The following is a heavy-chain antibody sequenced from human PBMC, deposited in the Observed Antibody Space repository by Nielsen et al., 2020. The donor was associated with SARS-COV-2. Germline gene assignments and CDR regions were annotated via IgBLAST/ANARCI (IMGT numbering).Heavy chain of an antibody. Sequence: ASVKVSCKASGYTFTSYYMHWVRQAPGQGLEWMGIINPSGGSTSYAQKFQGRVTMTTDTSTSTAYMELRSLRSDDTAVYYCARVGPYDILTGYYTGYYYYGMDVWGQGTTVTVSS. D-gene: IGHD3-9*01. J-gene: IGHJ6*02. CDR1: GYTFTSYY. CDR2: INPSGGST. CDR3: ARVGPYDILTGYYTGYYYYGMDV. V-gene: IGHV1-46*01.